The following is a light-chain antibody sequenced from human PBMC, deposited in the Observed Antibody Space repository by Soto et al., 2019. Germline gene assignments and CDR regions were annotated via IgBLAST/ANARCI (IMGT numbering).Light chain of an antibody. CDR1: QSISNW. V-gene: IGKV1-5*01. J-gene: IGKJ4*01. CDR3: QQYNSYSPLT. CDR2: DAS. Sequence: DIQMTQSPSTLSASVGDKVNITCRASQSISNWLAWYQQKPGKAPKLLIYDASSLESGVPSRFSGSGSGTEFTLTISSLQPDDFATYYCQQYNSYSPLTFGGGTKVDIK.